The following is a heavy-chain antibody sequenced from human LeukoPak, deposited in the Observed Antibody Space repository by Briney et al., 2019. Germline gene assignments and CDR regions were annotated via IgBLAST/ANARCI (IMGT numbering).Heavy chain of an antibody. Sequence: PGGSLRLSCAASGFTFSSYAMSWVRQAPGKGPEWVASIKEDGSETYYVDSVKGRFTIFRDNAENSLYLQMDSLRAEETAIYYCATHREGNGNNWLPRFDYWGQGTLVTVSS. CDR2: IKEDGSET. CDR3: ATHREGNGNNWLPRFDY. J-gene: IGHJ4*02. CDR1: GFTFSSYA. D-gene: IGHD1-1*01. V-gene: IGHV3-7*03.